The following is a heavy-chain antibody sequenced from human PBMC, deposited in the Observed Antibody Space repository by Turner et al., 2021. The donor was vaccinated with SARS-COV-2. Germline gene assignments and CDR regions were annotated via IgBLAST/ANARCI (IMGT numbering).Heavy chain of an antibody. CDR3: ARLGVYDILTGYTDYYYGMDV. Sequence: QVQLQESGPGLGKPSETLSRTCTVCGGSISSYYWSWIRQRPGKGLEWIGYIYYSGPTNYIPSLNSLVTISVDTSNNQFSLKLSSVTAADTAVYYFARLGVYDILTGYTDYYYGMDVWGQGTTVTVSS. J-gene: IGHJ6*02. V-gene: IGHV4-59*08. CDR1: GGSISSYY. D-gene: IGHD3-9*01. CDR2: IYYSGPT.